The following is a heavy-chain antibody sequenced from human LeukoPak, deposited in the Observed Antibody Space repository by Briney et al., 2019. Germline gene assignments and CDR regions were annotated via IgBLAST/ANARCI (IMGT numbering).Heavy chain of an antibody. Sequence: SETLSLTCTVSGGSISSYYWSWFRQPPGKGLEWIGYIYYGGSTNYNPSLKSRVTISVDTSKNQFSLKLSSVTAADTAVYYCARYRTVTTGNWFDPWGQGTLVTVSS. V-gene: IGHV4-59*01. CDR2: IYYGGST. J-gene: IGHJ5*02. D-gene: IGHD4-11*01. CDR1: GGSISSYY. CDR3: ARYRTVTTGNWFDP.